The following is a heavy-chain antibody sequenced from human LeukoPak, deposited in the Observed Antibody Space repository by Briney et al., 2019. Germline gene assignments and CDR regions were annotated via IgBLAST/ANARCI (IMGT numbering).Heavy chain of an antibody. Sequence: GGSLRLSCAASGFTFSSYGMRWVRQAPGKGLEWVAFIRYDGSNKYYADSVKGRFTISRDNSKNTLYLQMNSLRAEDTAVYFCARGRVSSSTWYSTYYYYFYMDVWGKGTTVTVSS. CDR2: IRYDGSNK. CDR1: GFTFSSYG. D-gene: IGHD6-13*01. CDR3: ARGRVSSSTWYSTYYYYFYMDV. J-gene: IGHJ6*03. V-gene: IGHV3-30*02.